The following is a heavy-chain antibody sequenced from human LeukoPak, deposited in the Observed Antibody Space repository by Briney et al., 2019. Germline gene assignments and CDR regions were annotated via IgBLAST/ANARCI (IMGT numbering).Heavy chain of an antibody. V-gene: IGHV3-7*01. CDR3: ARDGSSSLSSSALPPTDFDY. CDR2: IKQDGSQK. J-gene: IGHJ4*02. Sequence: TGGSLRLSCAASGFTFSTYWMSWVRQAPGKGLEWVANIKQDGSQKQYVDSVKGRFTISRDDAKNSLYLQMNSLRAEDTAVYYCARDGSSSLSSSALPPTDFDYWGQGTLVTVSS. D-gene: IGHD6-6*01. CDR1: GFTFSTYW.